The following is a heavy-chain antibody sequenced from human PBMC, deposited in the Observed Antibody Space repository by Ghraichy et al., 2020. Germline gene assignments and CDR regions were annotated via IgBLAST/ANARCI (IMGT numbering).Heavy chain of an antibody. D-gene: IGHD6-19*01. CDR1: GFTFSSYS. CDR3: AREGQWLAYGNPFDY. CDR2: ISSSSSYI. V-gene: IGHV3-21*01. Sequence: GGSLRLSCAASGFTFSSYSMNWVRQAPGKGLEWVSSISSSSSYIYYADSVKGRFTISRDNAKNSLYLQMNSLRAEDTAVYYCAREGQWLAYGNPFDYWGQGTLVTVSS. J-gene: IGHJ4*02.